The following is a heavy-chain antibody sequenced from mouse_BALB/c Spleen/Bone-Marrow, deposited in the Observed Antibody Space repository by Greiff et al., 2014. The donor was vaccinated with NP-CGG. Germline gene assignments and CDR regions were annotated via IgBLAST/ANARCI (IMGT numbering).Heavy chain of an antibody. J-gene: IGHJ2*01. CDR3: ASSPYGYFDY. CDR2: ISSGSSTI. D-gene: IGHD1-1*01. CDR1: GFTFSSFG. Sequence: EVNLVESGGGLVQPGGSRKLSCAASGFTFSSFGMHWVRQAPEKGLEWVAYISSGSSTIYYADTVKGRFTISRDNPKNTLFLQMTSLRSEDTAMYYCASSPYGYFDYWGQGTTLTVSS. V-gene: IGHV5-17*02.